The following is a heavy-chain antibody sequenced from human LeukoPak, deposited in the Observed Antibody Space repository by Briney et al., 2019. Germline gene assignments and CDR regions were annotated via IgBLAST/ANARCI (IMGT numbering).Heavy chain of an antibody. CDR1: GYTFTSHD. J-gene: IGHJ4*02. CDR3: ARATSWYSFDY. Sequence: SVKVSCKASGYTFTSHDINWVRQAPGQGLEWMGGIIPIFGTANYAQKFQGRVTITTDESTSTAYMELSSLRSEDTAVYYCARATSWYSFDYWGQGTLVTVSS. CDR2: IIPIFGTA. V-gene: IGHV1-69*05. D-gene: IGHD6-13*01.